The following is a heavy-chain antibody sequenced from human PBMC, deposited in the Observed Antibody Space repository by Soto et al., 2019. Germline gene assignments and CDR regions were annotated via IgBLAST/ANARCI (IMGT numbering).Heavy chain of an antibody. CDR1: GGTFSSYA. CDR3: ARVGGTGGYTYGLDY. V-gene: IGHV1-69*06. D-gene: IGHD5-18*01. CDR2: IIPVFGTG. J-gene: IGHJ4*02. Sequence: ASVKVSCKASGGTFSSYAISWVRQAPGQGLEWMGGIIPVFGTGIYAQKFQGRVTITADKSTSTAYMELSSLRSEDTAVYFCARVGGTGGYTYGLDYWGQGTLVTVSS.